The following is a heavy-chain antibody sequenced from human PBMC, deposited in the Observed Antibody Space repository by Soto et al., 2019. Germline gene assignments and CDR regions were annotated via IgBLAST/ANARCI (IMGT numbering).Heavy chain of an antibody. Sequence: QVQLQQWGAGLLKPSETLSLTCAVYGGSFSGYQWSWIRQTPGKGLEWIGEINDSGTINYNPSLKSRVTLFLDPSKKQISLKLSSATAADTAVYYCARGLIRWFGEFSRRGGYSSCMDVWCKGTTVIVSS. D-gene: IGHD3-10*01. V-gene: IGHV4-34*01. CDR1: GGSFSGYQ. J-gene: IGHJ6*03. CDR2: INDSGTI. CDR3: ARGLIRWFGEFSRRGGYSSCMDV.